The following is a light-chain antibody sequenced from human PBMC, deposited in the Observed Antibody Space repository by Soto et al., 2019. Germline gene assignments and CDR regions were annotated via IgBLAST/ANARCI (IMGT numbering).Light chain of an antibody. CDR1: SSDVGAYIY. CDR3: QSYDSSLSGSPYV. Sequence: QSALTQPPSASGSPGQSVTISCTGTSSDVGAYIYVSWYQHHPGKAPKLIIYEASKRPSGVPDRFSGSKSGDTASLTVSGLQAEDEADYYCQSYDSSLSGSPYVFGTGTQLTVL. J-gene: IGLJ1*01. CDR2: EAS. V-gene: IGLV2-8*01.